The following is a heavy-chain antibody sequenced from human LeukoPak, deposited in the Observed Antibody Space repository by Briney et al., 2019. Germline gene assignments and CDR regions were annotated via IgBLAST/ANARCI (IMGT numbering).Heavy chain of an antibody. CDR3: AKDAYFSSASWFYY. J-gene: IGHJ4*02. CDR1: GFSFSTYA. D-gene: IGHD6-13*01. CDR2: TSGSGATT. V-gene: IGHV3-23*01. Sequence: GGSLRLSCAASGFSFSTYAMNWVRQAPGKGLEWVSGTSGSGATTYYADSVKGRFTISRDNSGNMLYLQMNSLRAEDTAVYYCAKDAYFSSASWFYYWGQGTLVTVSS.